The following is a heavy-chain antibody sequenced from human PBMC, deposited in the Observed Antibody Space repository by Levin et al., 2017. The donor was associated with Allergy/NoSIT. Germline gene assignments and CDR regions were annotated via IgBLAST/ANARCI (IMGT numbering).Heavy chain of an antibody. Sequence: ASVKVSCKASGYTFTGYYMHWVRQAPGQGLEWMGWINPNSGGTNYAQKFQGRVTMTRDTSISTAYMELSRLRSDDTAVYYCARQYSSSWYWFDYWGQGTLVTVSS. D-gene: IGHD6-13*01. J-gene: IGHJ4*02. CDR1: GYTFTGYY. V-gene: IGHV1-2*02. CDR2: INPNSGGT. CDR3: ARQYSSSWYWFDY.